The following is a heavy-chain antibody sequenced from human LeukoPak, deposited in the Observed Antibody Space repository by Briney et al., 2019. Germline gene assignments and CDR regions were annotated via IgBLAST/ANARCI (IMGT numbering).Heavy chain of an antibody. D-gene: IGHD4-17*01. Sequence: GGSLRLSCAASGFTFSSYAMSWVRQAPGKGLEWVSAITGSGSTTYYADSVKGRFTFSRENSKNKVDVQIYSLRAEDTAVYYFPKDYGDYFLNFDYWGQGTLVTVSS. V-gene: IGHV3-23*01. CDR3: PKDYGDYFLNFDY. CDR2: ITGSGSTT. J-gene: IGHJ4*02. CDR1: GFTFSSYA.